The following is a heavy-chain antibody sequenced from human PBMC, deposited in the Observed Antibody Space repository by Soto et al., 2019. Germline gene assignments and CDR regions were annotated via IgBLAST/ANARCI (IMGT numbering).Heavy chain of an antibody. J-gene: IGHJ1*01. Sequence: GASVKVSCKASGYTFPDYGIHWVRQAPGQGLEWMGWINTYNGNTYYTQNLQGRVTMTRDTSTSTAYMDLRSLRFDDTALYYCARDRDDSSWSTAEKFQHWGQGTLVTVSS. D-gene: IGHD3-22*01. CDR1: GYTFPDYG. CDR3: ARDRDDSSWSTAEKFQH. V-gene: IGHV1-18*01. CDR2: INTYNGNT.